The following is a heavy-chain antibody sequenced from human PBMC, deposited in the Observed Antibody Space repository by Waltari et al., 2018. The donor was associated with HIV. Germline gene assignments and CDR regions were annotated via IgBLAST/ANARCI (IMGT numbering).Heavy chain of an antibody. D-gene: IGHD3-16*02. Sequence: QIRLFQSGHEVRKPGDSVTVSCKTSGYTSLNYHVTWVRQSLGQRPEWMGGITRYSANTNYTRESQGRVTLTTDAAASIAYLQLRDLRVDDTAIYFCTRGHIWGSYRYFDYWGPGTRVTVS. V-gene: IGHV1-18*01. CDR1: GYTSLNYH. J-gene: IGHJ4*02. CDR2: ITRYSANT. CDR3: TRGHIWGSYRYFDY.